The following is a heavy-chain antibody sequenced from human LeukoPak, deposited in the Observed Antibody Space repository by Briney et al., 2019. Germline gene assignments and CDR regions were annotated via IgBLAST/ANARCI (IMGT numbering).Heavy chain of an antibody. CDR3: AKDMVDVDTYALGYGMDV. CDR1: GFTFDDYA. V-gene: IGHV3-9*01. Sequence: PGGSLRLSCAASGFTFDDYAMHWVRQAPGKGLEWVSGISWNSGSIGCADSVKGRFTISRDNAKNSLYLQMNSLRAEDTALYYCAKDMVDVDTYALGYGMDVWGKGTTVTVSS. D-gene: IGHD5-18*01. CDR2: ISWNSGSI. J-gene: IGHJ6*04.